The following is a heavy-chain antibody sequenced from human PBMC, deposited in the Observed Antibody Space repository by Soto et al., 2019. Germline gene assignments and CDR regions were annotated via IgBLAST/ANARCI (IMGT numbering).Heavy chain of an antibody. CDR1: GFSLSTTGMG. D-gene: IGHD4-17*01. CDR3: AHRSSYGEEVNY. CDR2: IYWDDDK. V-gene: IGHV2-5*02. J-gene: IGHJ4*02. Sequence: SGPTLVKPTQTLTLTCTFSGFSLSTTGMGVGWIRQPPGKALEWLALIYWDDDKRYSPSLKSRLTITKDTSKNQVVLTMTNMDPVDTATYYCAHRSSYGEEVNYWGQGTLVTVSS.